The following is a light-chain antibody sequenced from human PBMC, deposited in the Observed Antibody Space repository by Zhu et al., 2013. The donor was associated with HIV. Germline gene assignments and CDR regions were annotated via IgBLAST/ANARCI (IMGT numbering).Light chain of an antibody. CDR1: QSVNSN. Sequence: EIVMTQSPATLSVSPGERATLSCRASQSVNSNLAWFQQKAGQAPRLLIYGASTRATGIPARFSGSGSGTEFTLTISSLQSEDFAVYYCQQYNNWPWTFGQGTEVEIK. J-gene: IGKJ1*01. V-gene: IGKV3-15*01. CDR2: GAS. CDR3: QQYNNWPWT.